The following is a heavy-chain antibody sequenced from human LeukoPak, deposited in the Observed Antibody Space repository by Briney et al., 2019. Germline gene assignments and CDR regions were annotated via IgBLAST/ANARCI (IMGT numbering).Heavy chain of an antibody. CDR2: IYRAGDT. D-gene: IGHD3-10*01. CDR3: AREMSGSNDALDI. J-gene: IGHJ3*02. CDR1: GFTLSTYD. Sequence: PGGSLRLSCAASGFTLSTYDMHWVRQPTGEGLEWVSIIYRAGDTYCPGSVKGRFTISRDNAKNSLYLQMNSLRAEDTAVYYCAREMSGSNDALDIWGQGTMVTVSS. V-gene: IGHV3-13*01.